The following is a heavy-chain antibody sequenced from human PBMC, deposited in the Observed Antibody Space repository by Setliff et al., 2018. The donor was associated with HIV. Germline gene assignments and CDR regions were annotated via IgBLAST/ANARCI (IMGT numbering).Heavy chain of an antibody. V-gene: IGHV3-21*01. D-gene: IGHD1-7*01. Sequence: PGGSLRLSCAAFRFTFSIYRMNWVRQGPGKGLEWVASISSSSNYIFYANSVKGRFTISRDNAKNSLFLQMNSLKAEDTAVYYCVKWNYPNSWGQGTLVTVSS. CDR3: VKWNYPNS. CDR2: ISSSSNYI. CDR1: RFTFSIYR. J-gene: IGHJ4*02.